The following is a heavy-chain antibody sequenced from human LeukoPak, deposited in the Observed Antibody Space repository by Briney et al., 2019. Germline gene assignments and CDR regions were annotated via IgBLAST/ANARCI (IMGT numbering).Heavy chain of an antibody. J-gene: IGHJ4*02. CDR1: GFTFSSYG. CDR3: ANWGYCSSTSCYGPSFDY. V-gene: IGHV3-30*02. Sequence: PGGSLRLSCAASGFTFSSYGMHWVRQAPGKGQEWVAFIRYDGSNKYYADSVKGRFTISRDNSKITLYLQMNSLRAEDTAVYYCANWGYCSSTSCYGPSFDYWGQGTLVTVSS. CDR2: IRYDGSNK. D-gene: IGHD2-2*01.